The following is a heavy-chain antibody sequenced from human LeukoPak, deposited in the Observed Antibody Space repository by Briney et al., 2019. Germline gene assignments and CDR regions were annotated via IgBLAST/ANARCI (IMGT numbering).Heavy chain of an antibody. J-gene: IGHJ4*02. Sequence: GGSLRLSCAASGFTFSSYWMNWARQAPGKGLEWVASINHNGNVNYYVDSVKGRFTISRDNAKNSLYLQMNSLRAEDTAVYYCVMDGSYYALDYWGQGTLATVSS. CDR2: INHNGNVN. D-gene: IGHD1-26*01. CDR1: GFTFSSYW. V-gene: IGHV3-7*01. CDR3: VMDGSYYALDY.